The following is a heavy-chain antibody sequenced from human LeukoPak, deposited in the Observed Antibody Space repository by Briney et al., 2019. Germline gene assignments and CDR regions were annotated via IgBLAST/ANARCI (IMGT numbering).Heavy chain of an antibody. V-gene: IGHV1-69*06. CDR2: IIPIFGTA. Sequence: GASVKVSSKASGGTFSSYAISWVRQAPGQGLEWMGGIIPIFGTANYAQKFQGRVTITADKSTSTAYMELSSLRSEDTAVYYCAREVLRYFDWSTPGYFDYWGQGTLVTVSS. D-gene: IGHD3-9*01. CDR3: AREVLRYFDWSTPGYFDY. J-gene: IGHJ4*02. CDR1: GGTFSSYA.